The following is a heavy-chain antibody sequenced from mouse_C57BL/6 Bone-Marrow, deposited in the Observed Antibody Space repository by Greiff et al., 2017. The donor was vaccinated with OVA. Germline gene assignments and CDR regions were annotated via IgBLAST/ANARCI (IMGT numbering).Heavy chain of an antibody. Sequence: QVQLQQPGAELVKPGASVKMSCKASGYTFTSYWITWVKQRPGQGLEWIGDIYPGSGSTNYNEKFKSKATLTVDTSSSTAYMQLSSLTSEDSAVYYCARRQPMGIYAMDYWGQGTSVTVSS. J-gene: IGHJ4*01. CDR1: GYTFTSYW. D-gene: IGHD3-2*01. V-gene: IGHV1-55*01. CDR3: ARRQPMGIYAMDY. CDR2: IYPGSGST.